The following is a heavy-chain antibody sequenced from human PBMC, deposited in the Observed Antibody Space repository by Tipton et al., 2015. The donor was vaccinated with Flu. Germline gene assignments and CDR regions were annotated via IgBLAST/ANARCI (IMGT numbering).Heavy chain of an antibody. J-gene: IGHJ4*02. CDR2: VFYGGI. CDR3: AKIERSFEMGSCVGSGCLSDF. CDR1: GYSVSRGYY. Sequence: GLVKPSETLSLRCSVTGYSVSRGYYWAWIRQPPGKGLEWIGSVFYGGISSNPSLKSRLTISLDTPKNQFSLRLSSVTAADTAVYYCAKIERSFEMGSCVGSGCLSDFWGQGILVSVSS. V-gene: IGHV4-38-2*02. D-gene: IGHD2-21*01.